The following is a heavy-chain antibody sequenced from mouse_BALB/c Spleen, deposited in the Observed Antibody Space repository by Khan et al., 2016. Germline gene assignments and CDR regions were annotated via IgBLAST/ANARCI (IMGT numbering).Heavy chain of an antibody. D-gene: IGHD2-1*01. CDR1: GFNIKDTY. Sequence: VQLQQSGAELVKPGASVRLSCTTSGFNIKDTYIHWVKQGPEQGLEWIGRIDPANGNTEYAPKFQGKATITADTSSNTAYLQLSSLTSEDTAAYYCPKIYDGNTERNFYAMDYWGQGTSVTVSS. J-gene: IGHJ4*01. CDR3: PKIYDGNTERNFYAMDY. CDR2: IDPANGNT. V-gene: IGHV14-3*02.